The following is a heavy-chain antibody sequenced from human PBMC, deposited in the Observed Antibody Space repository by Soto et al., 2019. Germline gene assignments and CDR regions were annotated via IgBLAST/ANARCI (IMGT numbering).Heavy chain of an antibody. CDR3: ASWTTVIPERFDAFDI. CDR1: GCSISSYY. Sequence: QVQLQESGPGLVKPSETLSLTCTVSGCSISSYYWSWIRQPPGKGLEWIGYIYYSGSTNYNPYLKSRVTISVDPSKNQFSRKLSSVTAADTAVYYCASWTTVIPERFDAFDIWGQGKMVTVSS. CDR2: IYYSGST. V-gene: IGHV4-59*01. J-gene: IGHJ3*02. D-gene: IGHD4-17*01.